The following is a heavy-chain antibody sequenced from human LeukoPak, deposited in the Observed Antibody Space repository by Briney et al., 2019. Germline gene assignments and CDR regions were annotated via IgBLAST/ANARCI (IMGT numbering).Heavy chain of an antibody. V-gene: IGHV3-53*01. J-gene: IGHJ4*02. Sequence: GGSLRLSCAASGFIVSSNHMSWVRQAPGKGLEWVSVIYSGGSTYYADSVKGRFTISRDNSKNTLFLQMNSLRAEDTAVSYCARDSNYYGSGSPFDYWGQGTLVTVSS. CDR2: IYSGGST. CDR1: GFIVSSNH. D-gene: IGHD3-10*01. CDR3: ARDSNYYGSGSPFDY.